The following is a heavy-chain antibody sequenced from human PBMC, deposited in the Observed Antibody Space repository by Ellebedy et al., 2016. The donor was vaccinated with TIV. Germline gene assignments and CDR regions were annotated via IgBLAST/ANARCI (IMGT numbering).Heavy chain of an antibody. J-gene: IGHJ3*02. Sequence: MPSETLSLTCTVSGGSISRDSWSWIRQPPGNGLEWLGYIFHSGCTIYNPSLRGRVTISLDKSQKEVSLNLTSVTAADTAVYFCARSSISVFGVTDGFDIWGQGTLVTVSS. V-gene: IGHV4-59*01. D-gene: IGHD3-3*01. CDR1: GGSISRDS. CDR2: IFHSGCT. CDR3: ARSSISVFGVTDGFDI.